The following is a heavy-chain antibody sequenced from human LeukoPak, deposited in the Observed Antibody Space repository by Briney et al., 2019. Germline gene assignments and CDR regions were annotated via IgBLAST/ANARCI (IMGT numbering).Heavy chain of an antibody. CDR3: ARQGVVPAAIDY. J-gene: IGHJ4*02. CDR2: IYYSGST. V-gene: IGHV4-39*01. Sequence: PSETLSLTCTVSGGSISSSSYYWGWIRQPPGKGLEWIGSIYYSGSTYYNPSLKSRVTISVDTSKNQFSLKLSSVTAADTAVYYCARQGVVPAAIDYWGQGTLVTVSS. D-gene: IGHD2-2*02. CDR1: GGSISSSSYY.